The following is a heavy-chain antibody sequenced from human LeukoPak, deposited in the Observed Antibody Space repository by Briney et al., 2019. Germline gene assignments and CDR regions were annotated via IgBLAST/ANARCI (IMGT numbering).Heavy chain of an antibody. V-gene: IGHV3-30*18. CDR2: ISYDGSNK. CDR3: AKLCVWPYWSWDLSSFDY. Sequence: PGGSLRLSCAASGFTFSSYEMNWVRQAPGKGLEWVAVISYDGSNKYYADSVKGRFTISRDNSKNTLYLQMNSLRAEDTAVYYCAKLCVWPYWSWDLSSFDYWGQGTLVTVSS. CDR1: GFTFSSYE. D-gene: IGHD2-21*01. J-gene: IGHJ4*02.